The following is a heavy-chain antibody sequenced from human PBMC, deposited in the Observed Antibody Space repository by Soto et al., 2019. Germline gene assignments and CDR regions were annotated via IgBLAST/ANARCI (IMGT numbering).Heavy chain of an antibody. J-gene: IGHJ4*02. CDR1: GFSFSTYS. Sequence: ESGGGLVQPGGSLRLSCAASGFSFSTYSMSWVRQAPGKGLEWVADIKKDGTERYYVDSVKGRFTISRDNAKNSLYLQMNSLRADDTAVYYCARKSERYLEWLLRGTYYFDFWGQGTLVTVSS. D-gene: IGHD3-3*01. CDR3: ARKSERYLEWLLRGTYYFDF. V-gene: IGHV3-7*01. CDR2: IKKDGTER.